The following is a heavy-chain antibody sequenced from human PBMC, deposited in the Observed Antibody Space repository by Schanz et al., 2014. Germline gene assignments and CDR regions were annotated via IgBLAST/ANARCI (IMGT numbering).Heavy chain of an antibody. V-gene: IGHV1-2*02. Sequence: QVQLLQSGAEVKKPGASVKVSCKASGYTFIDYSLNWVRQAPGQGLEWVGWIDPNGGATNHAQMLQGRVTMTRDTSISTAYMELSGLTSDDTAVYFCARALFGSGNGDVWGQGTTVTVSS. CDR1: GYTFIDYS. D-gene: IGHD3-10*01. J-gene: IGHJ6*02. CDR3: ARALFGSGNGDV. CDR2: IDPNGGAT.